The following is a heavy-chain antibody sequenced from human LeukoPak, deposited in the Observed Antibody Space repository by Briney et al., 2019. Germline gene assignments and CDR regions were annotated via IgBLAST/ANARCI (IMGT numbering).Heavy chain of an antibody. CDR1: GFTFSSYA. Sequence: GGSLRLSCAASGFTFSSYAMSWVRQAPGKGLEWVSAISGSGGSTYYADSVKGRFTISRDNSKNTLYLQMNGLRAEDTAVYYCAKDESRLRFLEWLLYYFDYWGQGTLVTVSS. J-gene: IGHJ4*02. CDR3: AKDESRLRFLEWLLYYFDY. V-gene: IGHV3-23*01. CDR2: ISGSGGST. D-gene: IGHD3-3*01.